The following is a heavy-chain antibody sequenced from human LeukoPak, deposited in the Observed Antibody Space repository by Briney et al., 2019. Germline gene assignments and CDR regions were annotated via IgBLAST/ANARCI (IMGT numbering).Heavy chain of an antibody. V-gene: IGHV4-59*01. D-gene: IGHD2-2*01. CDR1: GGPISGYY. Sequence: MPSETLSLTCTVSGGPISGYYWSWIRQPPGKGLKWFGYIYYSGSTNYNPSLKSRVTISVDPSKNQFSLKLTSVTAADAAVYYCARARYANAWYAFDIWGHGTMVTVSS. CDR3: ARARYANAWYAFDI. CDR2: IYYSGST. J-gene: IGHJ3*02.